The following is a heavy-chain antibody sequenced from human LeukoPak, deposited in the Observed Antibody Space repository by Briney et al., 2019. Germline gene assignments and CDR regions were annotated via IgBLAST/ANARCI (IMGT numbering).Heavy chain of an antibody. V-gene: IGHV1-18*01. D-gene: IGHD2-21*01. Sequence: GASVKVSCKASGYTFTSYGISWVRQAPGQGLEWMGWISAYNGNTNYAQKLQGRVTMTTDTSTSTAYMELRSLRSDDTAVYYCAREVKTLDYYDYYMDVWGKGTTVTISS. CDR3: AREVKTLDYYDYYMDV. CDR1: GYTFTSYG. J-gene: IGHJ6*03. CDR2: ISAYNGNT.